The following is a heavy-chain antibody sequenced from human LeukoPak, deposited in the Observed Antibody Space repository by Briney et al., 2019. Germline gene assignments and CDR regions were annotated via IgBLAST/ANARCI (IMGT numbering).Heavy chain of an antibody. CDR1: GFTFSSYS. Sequence: GGSLRLSCAASGFTFSSYSMTWVRQAPGKGLEYVSSITTTSSYKCSADSVKGRFTISRDNAKNSLYLQMNSLRAEDTAVYYCARLEGNAMTYWGQGTLVTVSS. J-gene: IGHJ4*02. CDR3: ARLEGNAMTY. D-gene: IGHD1-1*01. V-gene: IGHV3-21*01. CDR2: ITTTSSYK.